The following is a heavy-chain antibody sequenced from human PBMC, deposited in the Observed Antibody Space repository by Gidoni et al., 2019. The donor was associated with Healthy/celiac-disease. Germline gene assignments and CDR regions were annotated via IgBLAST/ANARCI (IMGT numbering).Heavy chain of an antibody. J-gene: IGHJ5*02. Sequence: QLQLQESGPGLVKPSETLSLTCTVSGGSISSSSYYWGWIRQPPGKGLEWIGSIYYSGSTYYNPSLKSRVTISVDTSKNQFSLKLSSVTAADTAVYYCARHLVVAATDSLSWFDPWGQGTLVTVSS. CDR1: GGSISSSSYY. CDR3: ARHLVVAATDSLSWFDP. CDR2: IYYSGST. D-gene: IGHD2-15*01. V-gene: IGHV4-39*01.